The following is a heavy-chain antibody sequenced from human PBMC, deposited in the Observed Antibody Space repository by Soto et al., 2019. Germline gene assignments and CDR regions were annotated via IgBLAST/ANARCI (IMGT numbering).Heavy chain of an antibody. V-gene: IGHV3-30-3*01. Sequence: SLRVSCAASGFTFSSYAMHWVRQAPGNGLEWVAVISYDGSNKYYADSVKGRFTISRDNSKNTLYLQMNSLRAEDTAVYYCARVQYSSSPGASYYYYYDGMDVWGQGTTVTVSS. D-gene: IGHD6-13*01. CDR2: ISYDGSNK. J-gene: IGHJ6*02. CDR3: ARVQYSSSPGASYYYYYDGMDV. CDR1: GFTFSSYA.